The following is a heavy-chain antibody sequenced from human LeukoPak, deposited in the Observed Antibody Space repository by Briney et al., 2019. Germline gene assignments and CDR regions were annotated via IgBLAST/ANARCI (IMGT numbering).Heavy chain of an antibody. D-gene: IGHD4-17*01. CDR2: ISSSSSYI. J-gene: IGHJ4*02. CDR1: GFTFSSYS. Sequence: GGSLRLSCAASGFTFSSYSMNRVRQAPGKGLEWVSSISSSSSYIYYADSVKGRFTISRDNAKNSLYLQMNSLRAEDTAVYYCASTTNDYGDYVGGYWGQGTLVTVSS. CDR3: ASTTNDYGDYVGGY. V-gene: IGHV3-21*01.